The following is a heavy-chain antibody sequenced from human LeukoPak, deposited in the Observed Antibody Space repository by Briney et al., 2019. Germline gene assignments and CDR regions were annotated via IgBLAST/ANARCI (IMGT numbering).Heavy chain of an antibody. CDR3: ARLEYFYQHRFDY. CDR1: GGSISSSYS. D-gene: IGHD3-10*01. J-gene: IGHJ4*02. Sequence: PSETLSLTCTVSGGSISSSYSWGWIRQPPGKGLEWIGRIYYSGSTYYNPSLKSRVTISVDTSKNQFSLKLSSVTAADTAVYYCARLEYFYQHRFDYWGQGTLVTVSS. CDR2: IYYSGST. V-gene: IGHV4-39*01.